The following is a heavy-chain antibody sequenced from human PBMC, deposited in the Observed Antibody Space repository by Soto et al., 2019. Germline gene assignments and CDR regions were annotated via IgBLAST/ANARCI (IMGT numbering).Heavy chain of an antibody. Sequence: GGSLRLSYVGSGFTFSCYSMAWVRQSPGWGLEWVASISSRSTNIDYADSVKGRFTISRDNAKNLVSLQMSSLRGEDTALYYCAKFTEPGYSSIWYYFEYWGQGTPVTVSS. J-gene: IGHJ4*02. CDR2: ISSRSTNI. V-gene: IGHV3-21*06. D-gene: IGHD6-19*01. CDR3: AKFTEPGYSSIWYYFEY. CDR1: GFTFSCYS.